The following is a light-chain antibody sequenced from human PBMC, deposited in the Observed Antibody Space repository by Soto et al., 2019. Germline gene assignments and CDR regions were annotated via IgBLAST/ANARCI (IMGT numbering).Light chain of an antibody. CDR1: QSISSY. V-gene: IGKV1-5*01. J-gene: IGKJ1*01. CDR3: QQYNSYWT. Sequence: DIKMTQSPSSLSASVGDRVTITCRSSQSISSYLNWYQQKPRKGPKPRIYDASSLESGVPSRFSGSGSGTEFTLTISSLQPDDFATYYCQQYNSYWTFGQGTKVDIK. CDR2: DAS.